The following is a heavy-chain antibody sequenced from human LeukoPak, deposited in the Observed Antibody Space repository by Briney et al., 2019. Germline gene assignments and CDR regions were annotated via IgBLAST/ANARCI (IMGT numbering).Heavy chain of an antibody. CDR1: GFTFSSYN. V-gene: IGHV3-48*04. Sequence: GGSLRLSCAASGFTFSSYNINWVRQAPGKGLEWVSYISSSRRTISYADSVKGRFTISRDNAKNSLYLQMNSLRAEDTAVYYCARGIAVAGSTDYWGQGTLVTVSS. CDR3: ARGIAVAGSTDY. J-gene: IGHJ4*02. D-gene: IGHD6-19*01. CDR2: ISSSRRTI.